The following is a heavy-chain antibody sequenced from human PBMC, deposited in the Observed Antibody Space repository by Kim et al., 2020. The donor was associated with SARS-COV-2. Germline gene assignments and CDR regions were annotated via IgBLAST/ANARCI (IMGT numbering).Heavy chain of an antibody. CDR3: ARKSGYSYGNRYYVDY. CDR1: GGSISSYY. CDR2: IYISEST. D-gene: IGHD5-18*01. Sequence: SETLSLTCTVSGGSISSYYWSWIWLPPGPGLDWMWNIYISESTNSNPSLKRQVTIPVATSKNQCPLKLSPVTAAATAVYYCARKSGYSYGNRYYVDYCGQGALVTVSS. V-gene: IGHV4-59*13. J-gene: IGHJ4*02.